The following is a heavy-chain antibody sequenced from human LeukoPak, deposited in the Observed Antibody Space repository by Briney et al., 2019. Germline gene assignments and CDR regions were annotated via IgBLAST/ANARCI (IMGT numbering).Heavy chain of an antibody. J-gene: IGHJ6*03. CDR2: ISPRGTTR. CDR3: ACFSVRTGAYYLDV. V-gene: IGHV3-48*04. Sequence: GGSLRLSCAASGFAFSSYNMNWVRQAPGKGLEWVSHISPRGTTRYYADSVKGRFTISRDNAKNSLYLKMSSLRVDDTAVYYSACFSVRTGAYYLDVWGKGTTVAVSS. D-gene: IGHD2/OR15-2a*01. CDR1: GFAFSSYN.